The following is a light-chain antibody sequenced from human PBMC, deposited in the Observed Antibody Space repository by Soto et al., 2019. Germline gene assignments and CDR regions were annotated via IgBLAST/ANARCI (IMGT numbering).Light chain of an antibody. CDR1: SSDVGDYNY. CDR3: GSYTSSSTFYV. Sequence: QSVLTQPASVSGSPGRSITLSCTGTSSDVGDYNYVSWYQQHPGKAPKLMIYDVSNRPSGVSNRFSGSKSGNTASLTISGLQAEDEADYYCGSYTSSSTFYVFGTGTKVTVL. J-gene: IGLJ1*01. CDR2: DVS. V-gene: IGLV2-14*01.